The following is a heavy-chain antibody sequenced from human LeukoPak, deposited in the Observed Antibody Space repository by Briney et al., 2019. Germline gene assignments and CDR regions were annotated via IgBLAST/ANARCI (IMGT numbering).Heavy chain of an antibody. Sequence: ASVKVSCKASGYPYAAYGISWVRQAPGQGLELMGWINTYNGNTNYAQKFQGRVTMTTDTSTTTAYMELRSLTSDDTAVYYCTSDGARNTWYRLWGQGTLVTVSS. CDR2: INTYNGNT. CDR3: TSDGARNTWYRL. V-gene: IGHV1-18*01. CDR1: GYPYAAYG. J-gene: IGHJ4*02. D-gene: IGHD1/OR15-1a*01.